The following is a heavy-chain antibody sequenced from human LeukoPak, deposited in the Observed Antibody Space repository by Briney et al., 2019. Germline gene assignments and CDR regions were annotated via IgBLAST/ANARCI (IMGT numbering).Heavy chain of an antibody. CDR1: GFTFSDYY. Sequence: GGSLRLSCAGSGFTFSDYYMSWVRQAPGKGLEWVSGIIDSGDITYYANSVKGRFTISRDNSKNTLYLQMNSLRAEDTAVYYCAKLGGQEVYNYYVGVWGKGTTVAVSS. V-gene: IGHV3-23*01. D-gene: IGHD3-16*01. J-gene: IGHJ6*03. CDR3: AKLGGQEVYNYYVGV. CDR2: IIDSGDIT.